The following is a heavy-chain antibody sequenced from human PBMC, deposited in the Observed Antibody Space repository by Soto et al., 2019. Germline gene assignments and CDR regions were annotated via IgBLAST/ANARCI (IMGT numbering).Heavy chain of an antibody. D-gene: IGHD5-12*01. J-gene: IGHJ4*02. V-gene: IGHV1-69*08. CDR1: GGAFTNDI. CDR2: IIPLLDIT. Sequence: QVQLVQSGAEVKKPGSSVKVSCKASGGAFTNDIIAWVRQAPGQGLEWMGRIIPLLDITNYAQKFQGRVTITADKSTSTAYMEPNSLISEDTAVYYCARDSPIGSTFSGYDAIDSWGQGTLVTVSS. CDR3: ARDSPIGSTFSGYDAIDS.